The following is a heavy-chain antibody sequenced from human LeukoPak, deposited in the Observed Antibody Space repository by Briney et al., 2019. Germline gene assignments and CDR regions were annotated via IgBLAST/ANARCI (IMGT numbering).Heavy chain of an antibody. CDR2: ISSSGNTV. Sequence: GGSLRLSCAASGFTFSDYYMSWIRQAPGKGLEWVSYISSSGNTVYYADSVKGRFTVSRDNAKNSLYLQMNSLRAEDTAVYYCARDSPFSPHYYYYFGMDVWGQGTTVTVSS. V-gene: IGHV3-11*01. J-gene: IGHJ6*02. CDR3: ARDSPFSPHYYYYFGMDV. CDR1: GFTFSDYY.